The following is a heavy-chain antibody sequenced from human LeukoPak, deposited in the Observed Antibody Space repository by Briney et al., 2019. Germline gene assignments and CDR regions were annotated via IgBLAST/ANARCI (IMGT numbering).Heavy chain of an antibody. J-gene: IGHJ6*03. Sequence: GASVKVSCKASGYTFTGYHMHWVRQAPGQGLEWMGWINPNSGGTNYAQKFQGRVTMTRDTSISTAYMELSRLRSDDTAVYYCASIRFGCMLCDYMDVWGKGTTVTISS. D-gene: IGHD2-8*01. V-gene: IGHV1-2*02. CDR3: ASIRFGCMLCDYMDV. CDR1: GYTFTGYH. CDR2: INPNSGGT.